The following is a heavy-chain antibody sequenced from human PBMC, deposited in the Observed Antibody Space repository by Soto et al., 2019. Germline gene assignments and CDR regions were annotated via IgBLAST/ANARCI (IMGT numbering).Heavy chain of an antibody. V-gene: IGHV1-46*04. CDR3: ARDLGSTSIHYPRRGSCDY. J-gene: IGHJ4*02. D-gene: IGHD6-6*01. CDR1: GYSFSAHY. CDR2: INPGGGST. Sequence: QVQLVQSGAEVKKPGASVRLSCRTSGYSFSAHYIHWVRQAPGQGLEWMGIINPGGGSTSYAQDLQDRVTMTRDASTSTVYLEVSGLRSEDTAVYYCARDLGSTSIHYPRRGSCDYWGQGALVTVSS.